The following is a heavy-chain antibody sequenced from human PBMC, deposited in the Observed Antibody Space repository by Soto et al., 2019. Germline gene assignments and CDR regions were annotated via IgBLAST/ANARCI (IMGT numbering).Heavy chain of an antibody. V-gene: IGHV3-23*01. CDR3: AKAPTADFWSGYYTGKNHYGMDV. D-gene: IGHD3-3*01. CDR2: ISGSGGST. Sequence: PGGSLRLSCAASGFTFSSYAMSWVRQAPGKGLEWVSAISGSGGSTYYADSVKGRFTISRDNSKNTLYLQMNSLRAEDTAVYYCAKAPTADFWSGYYTGKNHYGMDVWAQGTTVPVSS. CDR1: GFTFSSYA. J-gene: IGHJ6*02.